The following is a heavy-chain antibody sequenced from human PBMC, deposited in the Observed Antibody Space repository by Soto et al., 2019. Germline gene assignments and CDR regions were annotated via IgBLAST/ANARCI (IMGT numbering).Heavy chain of an antibody. CDR1: GASISRYY. CDR2: IYYSGST. J-gene: IGHJ6*02. CDR3: ARHNWSSRDYYGMDV. Sequence: PSETLSLTCTVSGASISRYYWSWIRQPPGKGLEWIGYIYYSGSTNYNPSLKSRVTISVDTSKNQFSLKLSSVTAADTAVYYCARHNWSSRDYYGMDVWGQGTTVTVSS. V-gene: IGHV4-59*08. D-gene: IGHD6-13*01.